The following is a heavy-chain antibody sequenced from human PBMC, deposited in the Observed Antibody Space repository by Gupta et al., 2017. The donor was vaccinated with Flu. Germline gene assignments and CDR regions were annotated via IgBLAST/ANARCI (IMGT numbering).Heavy chain of an antibody. CDR3: ATVWGSCAGD. J-gene: IGHJ4*02. Sequence: EVQLVESGGGLVQPGGSLSLSCAASGFTFSTTWMDWVRQAPGKGLVWVSRISSDGSSATYADAARGRFTISRDNAKNTLYLEMNTLRAEDTAVYDCATVWGSCAGDWGQGSLVTVSS. D-gene: IGHD2-15*01. CDR1: GFTFSTTW. CDR2: ISSDGSSA. V-gene: IGHV3-74*01.